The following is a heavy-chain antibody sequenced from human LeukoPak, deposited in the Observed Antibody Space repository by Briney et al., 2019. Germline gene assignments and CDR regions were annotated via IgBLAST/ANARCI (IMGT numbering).Heavy chain of an antibody. J-gene: IGHJ4*02. D-gene: IGHD3-10*01. V-gene: IGHV3-23*01. CDR2: ISGSGATT. CDR1: GFTFSSYA. CDR3: AKDRTGITRGVDY. Sequence: GGSLRLSCAASGFTFSSYAVSWVRQAPGKGLEWVSAISGSGATTYYADSVKGRFTISRDNSKNTLYLQMNSLRAEDTAVYYCAKDRTGITRGVDYWGQGTLVTVSS.